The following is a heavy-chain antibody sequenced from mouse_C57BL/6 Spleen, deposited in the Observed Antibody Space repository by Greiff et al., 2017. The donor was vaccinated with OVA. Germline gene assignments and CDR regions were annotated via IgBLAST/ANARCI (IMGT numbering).Heavy chain of an antibody. CDR2: IHPNSGST. Sequence: QVQLQQSGAELVKPGASVKLSCKASGYTFTSYWMHWVKQRPGQGLEWIGMIHPNSGSTNYNEKFKSKATLTVDKSSSTAYMQLSSLTSEDSAVYYCARSELGLGFAYWGQGTLVTVSA. D-gene: IGHD4-1*01. CDR1: GYTFTSYW. J-gene: IGHJ3*01. V-gene: IGHV1-64*01. CDR3: ARSELGLGFAY.